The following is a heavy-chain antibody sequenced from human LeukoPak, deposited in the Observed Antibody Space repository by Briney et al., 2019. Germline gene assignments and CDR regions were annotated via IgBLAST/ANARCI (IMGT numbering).Heavy chain of an antibody. V-gene: IGHV3-53*01. CDR3: ARISIGYYAFDI. D-gene: IGHD2-2*03. CDR1: GFTVSSNY. Sequence: PGGSLRLSCAASGFTVSSNYMSWVRQAPGKGLEWVSVIYSGGSTYYADSVKDRFTISRDNSKNTLYLQMNSLRAEDTAAYYCARISIGYYAFDIWGQGTMVTVSS. J-gene: IGHJ3*02. CDR2: IYSGGST.